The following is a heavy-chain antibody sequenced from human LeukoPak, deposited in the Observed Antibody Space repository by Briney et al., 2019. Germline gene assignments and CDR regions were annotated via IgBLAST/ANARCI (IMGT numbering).Heavy chain of an antibody. Sequence: GGSLRLSCAASGFTFSSYAMHWVRQAPGKGLEWVAVISYDGSNKYYADSVKGRFTISRDNSKNTLYLQMNSLRAEDTAVYYCAKDAVVVAATRGWFDPWGQGTLVTVSS. V-gene: IGHV3-30-3*01. D-gene: IGHD2-15*01. CDR3: AKDAVVVAATRGWFDP. CDR1: GFTFSSYA. J-gene: IGHJ5*02. CDR2: ISYDGSNK.